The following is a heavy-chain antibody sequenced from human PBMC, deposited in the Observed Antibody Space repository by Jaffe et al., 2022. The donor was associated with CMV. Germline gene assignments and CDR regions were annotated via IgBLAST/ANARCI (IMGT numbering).Heavy chain of an antibody. V-gene: IGHV4-34*01. D-gene: IGHD3-16*02. CDR1: GGSFSNYY. CDR2: ISHSGGT. CDR3: ARGSRIGYYYYYMDV. J-gene: IGHJ6*03. Sequence: QVQLQQWGAGLLKPSETLSLTCGVYGGSFSNYYWSYIRQPPGEGLEWIGEISHSGGTNYNPSLKSRVTISVDTSKNQFSLNLRSVTAADTAVYYCARGSRIGYYYYYMDVWGKGTTVTVSS.